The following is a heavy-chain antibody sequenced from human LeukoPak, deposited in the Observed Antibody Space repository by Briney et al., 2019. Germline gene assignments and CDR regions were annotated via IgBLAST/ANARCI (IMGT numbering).Heavy chain of an antibody. J-gene: IGHJ4*02. CDR1: GGSISSYY. V-gene: IGHV4-59*01. Sequence: SETLSLTCTVSGGSISSYYWSWFRQPPGKGLEWFGYFYYSGSTNYNPSLKSRVTISVDTSKNQFSLKLSSVTAADTAVYYCARMRLGYCSSTSCYIFDYWGQGTLVTVSS. D-gene: IGHD2-2*02. CDR2: FYYSGST. CDR3: ARMRLGYCSSTSCYIFDY.